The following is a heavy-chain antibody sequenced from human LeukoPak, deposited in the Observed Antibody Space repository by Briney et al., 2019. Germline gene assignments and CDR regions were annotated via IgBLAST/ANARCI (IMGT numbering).Heavy chain of an antibody. V-gene: IGHV4-59*01. Sequence: PSETLSLTCTVSGGSISGYYWSWIRQPPGKGLEWIGYIYYSGSTNYNPSLKSRVTISVDTSKNQFSLKLSSVTAADTAVYYCARDGGYDPDAFDIWGQGTMVTVSS. D-gene: IGHD5-12*01. CDR2: IYYSGST. CDR3: ARDGGYDPDAFDI. J-gene: IGHJ3*02. CDR1: GGSISGYY.